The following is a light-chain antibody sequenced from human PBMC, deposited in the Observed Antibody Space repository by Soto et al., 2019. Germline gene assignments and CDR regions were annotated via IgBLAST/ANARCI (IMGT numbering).Light chain of an antibody. Sequence: DIQMTQSPSTLSGSVGDRVTITCRASQTISSWLAWYQQKPGKAPKLLIYKASTLKSGVPSRFSGSGSGTDFTLTISRLEPEDFAVYYCQQYGSSLWTFGQGTKVDI. CDR1: QTISSW. V-gene: IGKV1-5*03. CDR2: KAS. CDR3: QQYGSSLWT. J-gene: IGKJ1*01.